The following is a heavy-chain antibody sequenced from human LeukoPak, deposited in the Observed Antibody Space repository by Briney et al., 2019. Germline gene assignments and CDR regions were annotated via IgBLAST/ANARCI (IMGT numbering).Heavy chain of an antibody. Sequence: GGSLRLSCAASGFTFSSYAMHWVRQAPGKGLEYVSAISSNGGSTYYANSVKGRFTISRDNSKNTLYLQMGSLRAEDMAVYYCARAGYCSGGTLTRCHYYYMDVWGKGTTVTVSS. CDR2: ISSNGGST. CDR3: ARAGYCSGGTLTRCHYYYMDV. J-gene: IGHJ6*03. D-gene: IGHD2-15*01. V-gene: IGHV3-64*01. CDR1: GFTFSSYA.